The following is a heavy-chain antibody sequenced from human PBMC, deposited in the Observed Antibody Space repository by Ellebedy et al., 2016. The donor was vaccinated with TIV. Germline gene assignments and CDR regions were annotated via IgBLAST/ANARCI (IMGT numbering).Heavy chain of an antibody. CDR3: AREFMWSGSKGSFDI. D-gene: IGHD1-26*01. Sequence: SVKVSXXASGGTFSTFTITWVRQAPGQGLEWMGGITPFFGTADYAQKFQGRITITADESTRTAYMELSSLRSEDTAVYYCAREFMWSGSKGSFDIWGQGTVVTVSS. V-gene: IGHV1-69*13. CDR1: GGTFSTFT. CDR2: ITPFFGTA. J-gene: IGHJ3*02.